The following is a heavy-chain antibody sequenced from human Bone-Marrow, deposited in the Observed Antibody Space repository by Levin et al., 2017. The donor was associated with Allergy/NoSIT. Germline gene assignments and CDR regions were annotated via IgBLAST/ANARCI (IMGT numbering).Heavy chain of an antibody. D-gene: IGHD1-1*01. V-gene: IGHV3-30-3*01. CDR3: AREEYNWNDGSNWFDP. CDR1: GFTFSSYA. Sequence: GSLRLSCAASGFTFSSYAMHWVRQAPGKGLEWVAVISYDGSNKYYADSVKGRFTISRDNSKNTLYLQMNSLRAEDTAVYYCAREEYNWNDGSNWFDPWGQGTLVTVSS. J-gene: IGHJ5*02. CDR2: ISYDGSNK.